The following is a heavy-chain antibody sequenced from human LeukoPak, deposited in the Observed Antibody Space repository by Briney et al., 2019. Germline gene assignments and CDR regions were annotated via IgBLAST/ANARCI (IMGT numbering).Heavy chain of an antibody. Sequence: GGSLRLSCAASGCSFSHCWMHWLRPAPGKELAWVSRINGDGSNTNYAHSVRGRFTISRDNAKNTLYLQMNSLRADDSAVYFCASLVGGYYPPVEAFDVWGQGTMVTVSS. CDR1: GCSFSHCW. CDR2: INGDGSNT. CDR3: ASLVGGYYPPVEAFDV. J-gene: IGHJ3*01. V-gene: IGHV3-74*01. D-gene: IGHD3-3*01.